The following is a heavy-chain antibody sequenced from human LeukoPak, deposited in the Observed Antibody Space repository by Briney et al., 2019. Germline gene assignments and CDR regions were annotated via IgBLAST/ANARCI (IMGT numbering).Heavy chain of an antibody. CDR1: GFTFSSYE. J-gene: IGHJ4*02. D-gene: IGHD4/OR15-4a*01. V-gene: IGHV3-48*03. Sequence: PGGSLRLSCGASGFTFSSYEMTWVRQAPGKGLEWLSYISSSGSTIYYADSVRGRFTISRDNAKNSLSLQMNSPRAEDTAVYYCARVGGARSNDYWGQGTLVTVSS. CDR3: ARVGGARSNDY. CDR2: ISSSGSTI.